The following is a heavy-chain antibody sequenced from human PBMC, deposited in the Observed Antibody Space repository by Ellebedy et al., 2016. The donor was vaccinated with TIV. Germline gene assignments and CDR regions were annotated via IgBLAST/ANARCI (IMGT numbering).Heavy chain of an antibody. CDR1: GHSFTAYG. V-gene: IGHV1-3*04. Sequence: ASVKVSXXASGHSFTAYGIHWVRQAPGQSLEWLGWINTGNGNTKYSQKFQGRVTITTDTSASTASMELSSLMSDDTAVYYCATREWQDPMDVWGQGTTVTVSS. CDR3: ATREWQDPMDV. D-gene: IGHD3-3*01. J-gene: IGHJ6*02. CDR2: INTGNGNT.